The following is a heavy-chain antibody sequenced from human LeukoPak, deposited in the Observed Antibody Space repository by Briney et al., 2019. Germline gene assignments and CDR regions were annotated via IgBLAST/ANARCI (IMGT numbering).Heavy chain of an antibody. Sequence: PGGSLRLSCVASGFTFSSRDWMTWVRQAPGKGLEWVSSISSSSSYIYYADSVKGRFTISRDNAKNSLYLQMNSLRAEDTAVYYCARDEEIAQSSRYQHWGQGTLVTVSS. V-gene: IGHV3-21*01. CDR2: ISSSSSYI. D-gene: IGHD3-16*02. CDR1: GFTFSSRDW. CDR3: ARDEEIAQSSRYQH. J-gene: IGHJ1*01.